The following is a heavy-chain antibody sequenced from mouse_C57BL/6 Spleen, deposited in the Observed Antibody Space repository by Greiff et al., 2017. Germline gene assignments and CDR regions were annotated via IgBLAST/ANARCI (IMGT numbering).Heavy chain of an antibody. Sequence: EVQLQQSGPVLVKPGASVKMSCKASGYTFTDYYMNWVKQSHGKSLEWIGVINPYNGGTSYNQKFKGKATLTVDKTSSTAYMELNSLTSEDSAVYYCARPRVVARYWYFDVWGTGTTVTGSS. J-gene: IGHJ1*03. CDR1: GYTFTDYY. D-gene: IGHD1-1*01. V-gene: IGHV1-19*01. CDR2: INPYNGGT. CDR3: ARPRVVARYWYFDV.